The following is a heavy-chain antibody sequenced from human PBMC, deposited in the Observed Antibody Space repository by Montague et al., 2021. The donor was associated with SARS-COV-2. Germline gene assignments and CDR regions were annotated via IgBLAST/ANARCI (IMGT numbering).Heavy chain of an antibody. CDR1: GGSISSGGYY. CDR2: IYYSGST. CDR3: ARVGIVVVPAAIVTLSYYDYMDV. J-gene: IGHJ6*03. V-gene: IGHV4-31*03. D-gene: IGHD2-2*02. Sequence: TLSLTCTVSGGSISSGGYYWSWILQHPGKGLEWIGYIYYSGSTYYNPSLKSRVTISVDTSKNQFSLKLSSVTAADTTVYYCARVGIVVVPAAIVTLSYYDYMDVWGKGTTVTVSS.